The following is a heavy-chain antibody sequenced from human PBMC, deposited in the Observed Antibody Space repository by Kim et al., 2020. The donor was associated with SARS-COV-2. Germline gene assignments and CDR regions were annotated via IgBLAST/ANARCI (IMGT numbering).Heavy chain of an antibody. Sequence: GGSLRLSCAASGFTFSSYGMHWVRQAPGKGLEWVAVISYDGSNKYYADSVKGRFTISRDNSKNTLYLQMNSLRAEDTAVYYCAKGYDSGWPADAFDIWG. V-gene: IGHV3-30*18. J-gene: IGHJ3*02. CDR3: AKGYDSGWPADAFDI. CDR1: GFTFSSYG. D-gene: IGHD6-19*01. CDR2: ISYDGSNK.